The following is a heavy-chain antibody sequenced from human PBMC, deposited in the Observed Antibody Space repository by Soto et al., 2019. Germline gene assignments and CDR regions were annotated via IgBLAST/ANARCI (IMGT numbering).Heavy chain of an antibody. D-gene: IGHD2-2*01. CDR3: AREWSGSSTSFDY. CDR1: GFNVSSTS. Sequence: VQLVESGGGLVQPGGSLRLSCAASGFNVSSTSMSWVRQAPGKGLEWVSVIYSGAGTHYAGSVKGRFTISRDTSKNTLYLQMTSLRVEETAVYYCAREWSGSSTSFDYWGQGTLVTVSS. CDR2: IYSGAGT. V-gene: IGHV3-66*01. J-gene: IGHJ4*02.